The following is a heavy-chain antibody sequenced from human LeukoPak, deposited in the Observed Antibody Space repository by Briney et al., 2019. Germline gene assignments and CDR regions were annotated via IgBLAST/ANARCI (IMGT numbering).Heavy chain of an antibody. V-gene: IGHV3-21*01. J-gene: IGHJ4*02. Sequence: GGSLRLSCAASGFTFSSYSMDWVRQAPGKGLEWVSSISSSSSYIYYADSVKGRFTISRDNAKNSLYLQMNSLRAEDTAVYYCARDEPELDSGYDYFSGGNPGTDYWGQGTLVTVSS. D-gene: IGHD5-12*01. CDR3: ARDEPELDSGYDYFSGGNPGTDY. CDR2: ISSSSSYI. CDR1: GFTFSSYS.